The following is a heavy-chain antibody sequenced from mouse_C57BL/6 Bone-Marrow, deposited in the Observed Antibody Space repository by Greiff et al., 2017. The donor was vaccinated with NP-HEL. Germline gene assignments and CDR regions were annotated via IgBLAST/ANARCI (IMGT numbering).Heavy chain of an antibody. D-gene: IGHD1-1*01. CDR1: GYTFTGYW. J-gene: IGHJ3*01. CDR3: ARRRNYYGSSWFAY. V-gene: IGHV1-9*01. CDR2: ILPGSGST. Sequence: VQLQQSGAELMKPGASVKLSCKATGYTFTGYWIEWVKQRPGHGLEWIGEILPGSGSTNYNEKFKGKATLTADTSSNTAYMQLSSLTTEDSAIYYCARRRNYYGSSWFAYWGQGTLVTVSA.